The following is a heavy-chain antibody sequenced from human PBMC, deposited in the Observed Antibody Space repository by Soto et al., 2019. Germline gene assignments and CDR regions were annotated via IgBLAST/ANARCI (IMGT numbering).Heavy chain of an antibody. J-gene: IGHJ5*02. D-gene: IGHD6-19*01. V-gene: IGHV4-59*01. CDR2: IYYSGST. CDR3: ARGVGGSGLNWFDP. CDR1: GGSISSYY. Sequence: SETLSLTCTVSGGSISSYYWSWIRQPPGKGLEWIGYIYYSGSTNYNPSLKSRVTISVDTSKNQFSLKLSSVTAADTAVYYCARGVGGSGLNWFDPWGQGTLVTVSS.